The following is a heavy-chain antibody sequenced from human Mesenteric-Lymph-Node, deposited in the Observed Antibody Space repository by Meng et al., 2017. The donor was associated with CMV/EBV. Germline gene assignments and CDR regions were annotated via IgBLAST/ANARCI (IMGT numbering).Heavy chain of an antibody. Sequence: PLHQWGEGLLKPSETLSVTCAVYGGSFSGYYWNWIRQSPEKGLEWIGEINHSGSTTYNPSFTSRIIISVDTSTNQISLNMSSVTAADTAVYYCARGSSYDILTGYFDYWGQGALVTVSS. CDR1: GGSFSGYY. V-gene: IGHV4-34*01. J-gene: IGHJ4*02. D-gene: IGHD3-9*01. CDR2: INHSGST. CDR3: ARGSSYDILTGYFDY.